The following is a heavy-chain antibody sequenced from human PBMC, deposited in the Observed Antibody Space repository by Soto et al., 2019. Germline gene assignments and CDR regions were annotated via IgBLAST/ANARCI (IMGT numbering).Heavy chain of an antibody. D-gene: IGHD5-12*01. CDR2: ISGRTNYT. CDR3: ARVLSGTTSFAY. Sequence: GGSLRLSCAASGFTFSEYYRNWIRQDPEKGLEYLSSISGRTNYTDYADSVKGRFTTSRDNAKNSLFLQMNSLRVEDTAVYYCARVLSGTTSFAYWGQGALVTVSS. CDR1: GFTFSEYY. J-gene: IGHJ4*02. V-gene: IGHV3-11*05.